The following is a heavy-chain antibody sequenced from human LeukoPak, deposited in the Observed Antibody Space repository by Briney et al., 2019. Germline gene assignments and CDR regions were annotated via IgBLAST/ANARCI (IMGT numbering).Heavy chain of an antibody. V-gene: IGHV3-33*01. Sequence: GGSLRLSCAASGFTFSSYGMHWVRQAPGKGLEWVAVIWYDGSNKYYADSVKGRFTISRDNSKNTLYLQMNSLRAEDTAVYYCARDNTPQYDILTGYHYYYYYGMDVWGQGTTVTVSS. D-gene: IGHD3-9*01. CDR3: ARDNTPQYDILTGYHYYYYYGMDV. CDR1: GFTFSSYG. CDR2: IWYDGSNK. J-gene: IGHJ6*02.